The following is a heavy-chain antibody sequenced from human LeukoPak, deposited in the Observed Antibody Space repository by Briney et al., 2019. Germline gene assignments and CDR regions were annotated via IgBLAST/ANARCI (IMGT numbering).Heavy chain of an antibody. CDR3: ARGRGHYYGSGLYFDY. V-gene: IGHV4-34*01. J-gene: IGHJ4*02. CDR2: INHSGST. CDR1: GGSFSGYY. D-gene: IGHD3-10*01. Sequence: PSETLSLTCAVYGGSFSGYYWSWIRQPPGKGLEWIGEINHSGSTNYNPSLKSRVTISVDTSKNQFSPKLSSVTAADTAVYYCARGRGHYYGSGLYFDYWGQGTLVTVSS.